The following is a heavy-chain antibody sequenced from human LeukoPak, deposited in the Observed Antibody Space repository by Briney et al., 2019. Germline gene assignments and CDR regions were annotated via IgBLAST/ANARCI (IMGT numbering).Heavy chain of an antibody. CDR2: LYYSGST. Sequence: PSETLSLTCSVSGGSINSYYWSWIRQPPGKGLEWIGYLYYSGSTNYNPSLKSRVTMSVDSSKNQVSMKLTSVTAADTAMYYCATHWYGDDYSWDAFDISSQGTLVTVSA. D-gene: IGHD4-17*01. V-gene: IGHV4-59*08. CDR3: ATHWYGDDYSWDAFDI. CDR1: GGSINSYY. J-gene: IGHJ3*02.